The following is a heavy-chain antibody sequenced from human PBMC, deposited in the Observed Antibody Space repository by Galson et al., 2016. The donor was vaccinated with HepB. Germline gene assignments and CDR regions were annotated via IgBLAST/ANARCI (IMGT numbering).Heavy chain of an antibody. CDR3: ARVGCGGDSCNGPYYYGMDV. CDR2: ISSGGST. V-gene: IGHV4-59*01. Sequence: SETLSLTCTVSGDSINGYYCSWIRQSPGRGLEWIGSISSGGSTKYNPSLRSRVTMSVDRSKNQFSLKLRSVTAADTATFFCARVGCGGDSCNGPYYYGMDVWGQGTTVSVSS. CDR1: GDSINGYY. J-gene: IGHJ6*02. D-gene: IGHD2-21*01.